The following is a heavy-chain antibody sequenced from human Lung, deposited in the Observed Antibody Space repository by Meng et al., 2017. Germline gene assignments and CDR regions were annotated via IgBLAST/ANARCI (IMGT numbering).Heavy chain of an antibody. CDR2: IKSKTDGETT. D-gene: IGHD3-22*01. CDR1: GFTFSNAW. Sequence: EVQLVESGGGLVEPWGSLRLSCATSGFTFSNAWMSWVRQTPGKGLEWLGRIKSKTDGETTDYAAPVKGRFSISRDDAKNTLYLQMNSLKTEDTAVYYCQWLSTHPPDCWGQGTLVTVSS. V-gene: IGHV3-15*01. CDR3: QWLSTHPPDC. J-gene: IGHJ4*02.